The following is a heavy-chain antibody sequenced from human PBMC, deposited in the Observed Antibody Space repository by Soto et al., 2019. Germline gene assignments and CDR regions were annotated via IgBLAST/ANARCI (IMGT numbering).Heavy chain of an antibody. Sequence: SETLSLTCAVYGGSFSGYYWTWIRQPPGKGLEWIGEINHSGSTNCNPSLKSRVTISVDTSKNQFSLKLTSVTAADTAVYYCARDKITGLFDYWGQGTLVTV. V-gene: IGHV4-34*01. CDR3: ARDKITGLFDY. J-gene: IGHJ4*02. CDR2: INHSGST. D-gene: IGHD2-8*02. CDR1: GGSFSGYY.